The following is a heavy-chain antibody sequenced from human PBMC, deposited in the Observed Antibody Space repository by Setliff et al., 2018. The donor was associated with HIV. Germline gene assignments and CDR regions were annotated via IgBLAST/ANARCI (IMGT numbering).Heavy chain of an antibody. CDR1: GASISSSSHH. CDR3: ARIVRWELVATSTFFYYYMDV. J-gene: IGHJ6*03. CDR2: IYYTGST. D-gene: IGHD1-26*01. Sequence: SETLSLTCTVSGASISSSSHHWAWIRQPPGKGLECIGNIYYTGSTHHNPSLESRVATSVDTSKNQFSLKLSSVTTADTAVYYCARIVRWELVATSTFFYYYMDVWGKGATVTVSS. V-gene: IGHV4-39*01.